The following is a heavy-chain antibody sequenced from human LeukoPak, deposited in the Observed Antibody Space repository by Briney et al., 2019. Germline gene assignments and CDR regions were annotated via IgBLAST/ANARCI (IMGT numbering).Heavy chain of an antibody. CDR1: GGTFSSYA. D-gene: IGHD2-2*02. J-gene: IGHJ4*02. CDR3: ARTDIVVVPAAITDSVSNTEY. V-gene: IGHV1-69*04. CDR2: IIPILGIA. Sequence: ASVKVSCKASGGTFSSYAISSVRQAPGQGLEWMGRIIPILGIANYAQKCQGRVTITADKSTSTAYMELSSLRSEDTAVYYCARTDIVVVPAAITDSVSNTEYWGQGTLVTVSS.